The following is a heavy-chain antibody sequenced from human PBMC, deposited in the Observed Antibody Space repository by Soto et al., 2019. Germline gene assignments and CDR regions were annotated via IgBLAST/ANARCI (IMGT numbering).Heavy chain of an antibody. Sequence: QVQLQESGPGLVKPSQTLSLTCTVSGGSISSGGYYWSWIRQHPGKGLEWIGYIYYSGSTYYNPSLKSRVTISVDTSKYQFSLKLSSVTAADTAVYYCARGGRRSPVMDVWGQGTTVTVSS. CDR2: IYYSGST. V-gene: IGHV4-31*03. CDR1: GGSISSGGYY. CDR3: ARGGRRSPVMDV. J-gene: IGHJ6*02.